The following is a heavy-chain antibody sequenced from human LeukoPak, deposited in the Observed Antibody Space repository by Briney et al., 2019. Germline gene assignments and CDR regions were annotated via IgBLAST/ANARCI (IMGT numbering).Heavy chain of an antibody. CDR1: GFTFSNYW. CDR3: VRDQSLWALDI. V-gene: IGHV3-74*01. CDR2: IKSDGIDT. J-gene: IGHJ3*02. D-gene: IGHD1-26*01. Sequence: GGSLRLSCAASGFTFSNYWMHWVRQAPGKGLVWVSRIKSDGIDTIGADFVKGRFTTSGDNAKNTLYLQMNSLRAEDTATYYCVRDQSLWALDIWGQGTTVTVSS.